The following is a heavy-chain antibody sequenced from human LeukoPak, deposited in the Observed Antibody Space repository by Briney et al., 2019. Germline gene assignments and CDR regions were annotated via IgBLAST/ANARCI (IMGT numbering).Heavy chain of an antibody. D-gene: IGHD1-1*01. Sequence: GASVKVSCKASGYTFTSYGISWVRQAPGQGLEWMGWISAYNGNTNYAQKLQGRVTMTTDTSTSTAYMELRSLRSDDTAVYYCARDGRIQLHITPRVWFDPWGQGTLVTVSS. CDR3: ARDGRIQLHITPRVWFDP. V-gene: IGHV1-18*01. CDR2: ISAYNGNT. J-gene: IGHJ5*02. CDR1: GYTFTSYG.